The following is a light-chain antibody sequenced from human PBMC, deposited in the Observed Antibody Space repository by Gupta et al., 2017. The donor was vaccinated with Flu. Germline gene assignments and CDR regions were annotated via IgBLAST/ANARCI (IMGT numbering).Light chain of an antibody. Sequence: QSALTPPPSVSGSPGQSVTLSCTGTSSDVGSYNRVSWYQQSPGTAPKLMIYEVSNRPSGVPDRFSGSKSDNTASLTISGLQAEDEADYYCTSYTSSSTYVFGTGTKVTVL. CDR1: SSDVGSYNR. V-gene: IGLV2-18*02. CDR2: EVS. J-gene: IGLJ1*01. CDR3: TSYTSSSTYV.